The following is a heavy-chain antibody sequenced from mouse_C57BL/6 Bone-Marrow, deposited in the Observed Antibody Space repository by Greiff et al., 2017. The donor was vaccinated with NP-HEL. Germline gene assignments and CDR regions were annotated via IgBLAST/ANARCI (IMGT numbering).Heavy chain of an antibody. CDR2: ISYSGST. Sequence: EVQVVESGPGLAKPSQTLSLTCSVTGYSITSDYWNWIRKFPGNKLEYMGYISYSGSTYYIPSPKSRLSITRHTSKNQYYLQLNSVTTEDTATYYCARYYYGSSYWYFDVWGTGTTVTVSS. D-gene: IGHD1-1*01. V-gene: IGHV3-8*01. J-gene: IGHJ1*03. CDR3: ARYYYGSSYWYFDV. CDR1: GYSITSDY.